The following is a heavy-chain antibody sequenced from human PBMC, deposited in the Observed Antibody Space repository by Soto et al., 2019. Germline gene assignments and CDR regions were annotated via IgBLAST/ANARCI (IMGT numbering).Heavy chain of an antibody. Sequence: QINLIESGPTLVKPTQTLTLTCTFSGFSLSTSGAAVGWVRQPPGRALEWLALIYWDGDKRYNASLGNRLTITKDTSMNQVVLTLTNVDPAYTATYYCAHRASMTIFGLIIDNGIWFDPWGQGTRVSGSS. J-gene: IGHJ5*02. CDR3: AHRASMTIFGLIIDNGIWFDP. CDR2: IYWDGDK. V-gene: IGHV2-5*02. D-gene: IGHD3-3*01. CDR1: GFSLSTSGAA.